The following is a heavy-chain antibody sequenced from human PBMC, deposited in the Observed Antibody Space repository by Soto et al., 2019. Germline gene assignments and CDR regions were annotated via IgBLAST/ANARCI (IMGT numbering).Heavy chain of an antibody. CDR1: GDSVSSNTAA. Sequence: SPTLSLTCAISGDSVSSNTAAWNWIRQAPSRGIEWLGRTYYRSRWYHDYAVSVKSRVTINPDTSKNQFSLQLNSVTPEDTAVYYCARDPGYFYGMDVWGQATTVTVSS. J-gene: IGHJ6*02. CDR3: ARDPGYFYGMDV. V-gene: IGHV6-1*01. CDR2: TYYRSRWYH.